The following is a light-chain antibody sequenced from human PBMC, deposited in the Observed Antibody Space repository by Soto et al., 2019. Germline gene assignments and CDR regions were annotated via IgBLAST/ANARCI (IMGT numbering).Light chain of an antibody. Sequence: DIQMTQSPSSLSASVGDRVTITCRASQGISNYFAWYQQIPGNVPKLLISAASTLQSGVPSRFSGSGSGTDFTLTISSLQHEDVATYYCQKYTNVPAFGGGTKVEIK. CDR1: QGISNY. CDR3: QKYTNVPA. V-gene: IGKV1-27*01. CDR2: AAS. J-gene: IGKJ4*01.